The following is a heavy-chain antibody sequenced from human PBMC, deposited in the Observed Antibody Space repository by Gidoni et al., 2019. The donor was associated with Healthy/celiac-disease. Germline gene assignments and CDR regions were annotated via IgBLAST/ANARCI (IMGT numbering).Heavy chain of an antibody. CDR2: IYYSGST. CDR1: GGSISSSSYY. V-gene: IGHV4-39*07. J-gene: IGHJ4*02. Sequence: QLQLQESGPALVQPSEPLSLTCTFSGGSISSSSYYWGWIRQPPGKGLEWIGSIYYSGSTYYNPSLKSRVTISVDTSKNQFSLKLSSVTAADTAVYYCAREIVGAIPFDYWGQGTLVTVSS. CDR3: AREIVGAIPFDY. D-gene: IGHD1-26*01.